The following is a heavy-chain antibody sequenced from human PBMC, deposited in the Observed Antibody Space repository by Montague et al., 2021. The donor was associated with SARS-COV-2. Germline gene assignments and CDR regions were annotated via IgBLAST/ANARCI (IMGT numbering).Heavy chain of an antibody. CDR2: INHGGST. D-gene: IGHD3-10*01. J-gene: IGHJ6*03. CDR1: GTSFSGCC. CDR3: ARLRDGVVPSPILGVGPYYSYYYMGV. Sequence: SETLSLTCAVHGTSFSGCCWNWIRQPPGKGLEWIGEINHGGSTKYSPSLKSRLTISADTSKNQFSLKLTSVAAADTAVYYCARLRDGVVPSPILGVGPYYSYYYMGVWGRGTTVTVSS. V-gene: IGHV4-34*01.